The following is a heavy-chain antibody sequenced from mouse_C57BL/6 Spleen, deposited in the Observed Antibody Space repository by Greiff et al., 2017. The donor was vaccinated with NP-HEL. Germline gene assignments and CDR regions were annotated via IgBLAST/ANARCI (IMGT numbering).Heavy chain of an antibody. Sequence: DVQLQESGPELVKPGASVKISCKASGYSFTGYYMNWVKQSPEKSLEWIGEINPSTGGTTYNQKFKAKATLTVDKSSSTAYMQLKSLTSEDSAVYYCARGPYAMDYWGQGTSVTVSS. CDR2: INPSTGGT. CDR3: ARGPYAMDY. J-gene: IGHJ4*01. V-gene: IGHV1-42*01. CDR1: GYSFTGYY.